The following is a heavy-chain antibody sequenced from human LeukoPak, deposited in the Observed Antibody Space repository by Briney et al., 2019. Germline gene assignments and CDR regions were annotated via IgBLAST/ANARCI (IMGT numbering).Heavy chain of an antibody. J-gene: IGHJ3*02. CDR1: GGSISSSSYY. D-gene: IGHD4-17*01. Sequence: SETLSLTCTVSGGSISSSSYYWGWIRQPPGKGLEWIGEINHSGSTNYNPSLKSRVTISVDTSKNQFSLKLSSVTAADTAVYYCARQNWTDDYGDYSDAFDIWGQGTMVTVSS. CDR3: ARQNWTDDYGDYSDAFDI. CDR2: INHSGST. V-gene: IGHV4-39*01.